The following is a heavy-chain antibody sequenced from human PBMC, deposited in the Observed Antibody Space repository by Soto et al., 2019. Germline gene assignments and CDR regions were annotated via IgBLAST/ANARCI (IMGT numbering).Heavy chain of an antibody. D-gene: IGHD5-18*01. CDR3: ARGGVATAVKWRPNDY. CDR1: GFTCSSYS. CDR2: ISSSSSYI. V-gene: IGHV3-21*01. J-gene: IGHJ4*02. Sequence: EVQLVESGGGLVKPGGSLRLSCAASGFTCSSYSMNWVRQAPGKGLEWVSSISSSSSYIYYADSVKGRFTISRDNAKNSLYLQMNSLRAEDTAVYYCARGGVATAVKWRPNDYWGQGTLVTVSS.